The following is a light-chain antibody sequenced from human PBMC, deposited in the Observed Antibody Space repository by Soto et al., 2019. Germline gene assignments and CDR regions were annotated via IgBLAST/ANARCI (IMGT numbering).Light chain of an antibody. J-gene: IGKJ1*01. V-gene: IGKV1-5*03. CDR1: QSVGRW. CDR3: QQYDSYST. CDR2: KAS. Sequence: IQMTQSPSTLAASLGDSVTITCRASQSVGRWLAWYQQKPGKAPEVLIYKASTLQYGVPSRFSGSGSGTEFTLTISSLQTDYFATYYCQQYDSYSTFGQGTKGGYQ.